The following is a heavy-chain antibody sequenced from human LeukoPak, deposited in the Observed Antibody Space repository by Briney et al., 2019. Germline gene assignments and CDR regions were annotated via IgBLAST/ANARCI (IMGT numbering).Heavy chain of an antibody. Sequence: GGSLRLSCAASGFTFSDYYMSWIRQAPGKGLEWVSYVDGSSSRINYADSVKGRFTISRDNAKNSLFLQMNSLTVEDTAVYYCASRVAFDIWGLGTMVTVSS. V-gene: IGHV3-11*01. CDR2: VDGSSSRI. CDR3: ASRVAFDI. J-gene: IGHJ3*02. CDR1: GFTFSDYY. D-gene: IGHD3-3*01.